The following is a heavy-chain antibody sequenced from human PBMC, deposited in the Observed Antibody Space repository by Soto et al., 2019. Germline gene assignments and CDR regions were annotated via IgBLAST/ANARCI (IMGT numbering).Heavy chain of an antibody. J-gene: IGHJ5*02. V-gene: IGHV3-23*01. CDR1: GFPFRSYA. CDR2: ISGSGGST. CDR3: AKYRSPKSLQFDP. Sequence: GGSLSLSCSASGFPFRSYAMSWVSPAPGKGLEWVSAISGSGGSTYYADSVKGRFTISRDNSKNTLYLQMNSLRAEDTAVYYCAKYRSPKSLQFDPGGQGTLVTV. D-gene: IGHD1-26*01.